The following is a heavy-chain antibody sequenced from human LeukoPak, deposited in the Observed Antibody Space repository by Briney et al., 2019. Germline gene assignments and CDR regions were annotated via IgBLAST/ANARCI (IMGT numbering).Heavy chain of an antibody. CDR3: TRAPRFEGNAMRFDY. V-gene: IGHV3-49*03. J-gene: IGHJ4*02. CDR2: IRRKSYGGTT. Sequence: GGSLRLSCTTSGFTSGDYAVSWFRQAPGKGLEWVGFIRRKSYGGTTEYAASVRGRFTISRDDSKAVAYLQMTSLQTEDTAVYYCTRAPRFEGNAMRFDYWGQGTLVTVSS. CDR1: GFTSGDYA. D-gene: IGHD2-2*01.